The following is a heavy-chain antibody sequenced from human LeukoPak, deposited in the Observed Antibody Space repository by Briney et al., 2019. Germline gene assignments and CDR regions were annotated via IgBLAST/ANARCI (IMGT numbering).Heavy chain of an antibody. V-gene: IGHV6-1*01. D-gene: IGHD6-13*01. CDR1: GDTVSSNSAA. Sequence: SQTLSLTCAISGDTVSSNSAAWNWIRQSPSRGLEWLGRTYYRSKWYNDYAISVKSRITVNPDTSKNQFSLQLNSVTPEDTAVYYCARKYSSTWYDALDIWGQGTMVTVSS. J-gene: IGHJ3*02. CDR2: TYYRSKWYN. CDR3: ARKYSSTWYDALDI.